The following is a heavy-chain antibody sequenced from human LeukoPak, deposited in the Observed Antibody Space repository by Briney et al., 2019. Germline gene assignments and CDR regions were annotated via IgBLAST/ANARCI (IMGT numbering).Heavy chain of an antibody. Sequence: SETLSLTCTVSGGSISSYYWSWIRQPPGKGLEWIGYIYYSGITNYNPSLKSRVTIPVDTSKTQFSLKLSSVTAADTAVYYCARVRLAYGSGSCDYFDYWGQGTLVTISS. CDR2: IYYSGIT. D-gene: IGHD3-10*01. CDR3: ARVRLAYGSGSCDYFDY. J-gene: IGHJ4*02. V-gene: IGHV4-59*01. CDR1: GGSISSYY.